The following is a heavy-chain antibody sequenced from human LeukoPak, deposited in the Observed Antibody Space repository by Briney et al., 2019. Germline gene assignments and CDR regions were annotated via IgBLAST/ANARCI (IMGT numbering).Heavy chain of an antibody. J-gene: IGHJ4*02. CDR1: GYTFTGYY. V-gene: IGHV1-2*02. Sequence: ASVKVSCKASGYTFTGYYMHWERQAPGQGLEWMGWINPNGGGTNYAQKFQGRVTMTRDTSISTAYMELSRLRSDDTAVYYCARGYYGSGSYYSWGQGTLVTVSS. CDR2: INPNGGGT. CDR3: ARGYYGSGSYYS. D-gene: IGHD3-10*01.